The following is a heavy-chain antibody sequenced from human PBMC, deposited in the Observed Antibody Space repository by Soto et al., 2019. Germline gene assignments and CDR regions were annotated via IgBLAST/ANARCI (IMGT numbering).Heavy chain of an antibody. Sequence: SETLSLTCAVYGGSFSGYYWSWIRQPPGKGLEWIGEINHSGSTNYNPSLKSRVTISVDTSKNQFSLKLSSVTAADTAVYYCARLPPYCSGGSCYSFVYMDVWGKGTTVTVSS. CDR2: INHSGST. J-gene: IGHJ6*03. D-gene: IGHD2-15*01. CDR1: GGSFSGYY. CDR3: ARLPPYCSGGSCYSFVYMDV. V-gene: IGHV4-34*01.